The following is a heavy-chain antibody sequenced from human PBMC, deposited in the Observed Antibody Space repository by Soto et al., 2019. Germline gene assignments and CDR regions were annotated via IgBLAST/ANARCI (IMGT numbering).Heavy chain of an antibody. J-gene: IGHJ4*02. CDR1: GFTFDDYA. CDR2: ISWNSGSI. D-gene: IGHD5-12*01. CDR3: AKDSGYESYFDY. Sequence: GGSLRLSCAASGFTFDDYAMHWVRQAPGKGLEWVSGISWNSGSIGYADSVKGRFTISRDNAKNSLYLQMNSLRAEDTALYYCAKDSGYESYFDYWGQGTLVTVS. V-gene: IGHV3-9*01.